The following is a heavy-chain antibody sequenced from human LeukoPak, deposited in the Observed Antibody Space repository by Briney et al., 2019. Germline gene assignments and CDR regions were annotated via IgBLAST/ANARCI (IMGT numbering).Heavy chain of an antibody. J-gene: IGHJ4*02. CDR1: GFTFSSYS. CDR3: ARVYYDILTGNQYYFDY. D-gene: IGHD3-9*01. Sequence: GGSLRLSCAASGFTFSSYSMNWVRQAPGKGLEWVSYISSSSSTIYYADSVKGRFTISRDNAKNSLYLQMNSLRAEDTAVYYCARVYYDILTGNQYYFDYWGQGTLVTVSS. CDR2: ISSSSSTI. V-gene: IGHV3-48*01.